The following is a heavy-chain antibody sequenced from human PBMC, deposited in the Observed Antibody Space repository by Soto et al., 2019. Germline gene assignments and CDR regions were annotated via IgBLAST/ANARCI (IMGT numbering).Heavy chain of an antibody. D-gene: IGHD1-26*01. CDR2: ISVSGAGT. CDR3: ARPLVGGTRDYYYGMDV. V-gene: IGHV3-23*01. Sequence: GGSLRLSCAASGFTFSSYVMRWVRQAPGKGLEWVSSISVSGAGTYYADSVKGRFTISRDNSKNALFLQMNSLRAEDTAVYYCARPLVGGTRDYYYGMDVWGQGTTVTVSS. J-gene: IGHJ6*02. CDR1: GFTFSSYV.